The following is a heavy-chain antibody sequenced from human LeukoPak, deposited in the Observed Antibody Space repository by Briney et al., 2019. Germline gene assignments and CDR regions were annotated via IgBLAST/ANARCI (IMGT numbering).Heavy chain of an antibody. CDR1: GFTFSDYY. D-gene: IGHD6-13*01. CDR2: ISRSGSTI. J-gene: IGHJ6*03. Sequence: GGSLRLSCAASGFTFSDYYMSWIGQAPGKGLEGVSYISRSGSTIYYADPVKGRFPISSDNAENSLYLLMYSLRAEGPALLYRARNKQQVDHYYYYYMDVWGKGTTVTVSS. CDR3: ARNKQQVDHYYYYYMDV. V-gene: IGHV3-11*04.